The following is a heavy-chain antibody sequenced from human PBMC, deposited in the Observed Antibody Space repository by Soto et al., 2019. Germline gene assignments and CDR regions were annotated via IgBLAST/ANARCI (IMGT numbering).Heavy chain of an antibody. CDR1: GFTFSSYG. CDR2: ISYDGSNK. D-gene: IGHD2-15*01. V-gene: IGHV3-30*03. Sequence: GGSLRLSCAASGFTFSSYGMHWVRQAPGKGLEWVAVISYDGSNKYYADSVKGRFTISRDNSKNTLYLQMGSLRAEDMAVYYCARCIRGSGGSCPLGYWGQGTLVTVSS. J-gene: IGHJ4*02. CDR3: ARCIRGSGGSCPLGY.